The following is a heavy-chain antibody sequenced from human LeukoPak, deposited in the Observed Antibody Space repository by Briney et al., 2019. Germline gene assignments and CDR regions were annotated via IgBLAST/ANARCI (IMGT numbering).Heavy chain of an antibody. CDR2: VSGSGDST. J-gene: IGHJ4*02. CDR3: AKAYWDTLGWYYFDY. V-gene: IGHV3-23*01. CDR1: GLSFSTHA. Sequence: GGSLRLSCAASGLSFSTHAMNWVRQAPGKGLEWVSGVSGSGDSTFYADSVKGRFTISRDNAKNTLYLQMNSLRPEDTAVYYCAKAYWDTLGWYYFDYWGQGTLVSVSS. D-gene: IGHD2-15*01.